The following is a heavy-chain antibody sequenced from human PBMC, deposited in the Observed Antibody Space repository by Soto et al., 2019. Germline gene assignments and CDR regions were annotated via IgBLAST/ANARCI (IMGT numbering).Heavy chain of an antibody. CDR2: INPDDGRT. D-gene: IGHD5-18*01. CDR1: GYTFTTYY. CDR3: ARAKYSYGFFFVFDY. V-gene: IGHV1-46*01. Sequence: ASVKVSCKASGYTFTTYYVHWVRQAPGQGLQWMGIINPDDGRTNYAQKFQGRVTMTRDTSTSTVYMELSGLTSEDTAVYYCARAKYSYGFFFVFDYWGQGTLITVSS. J-gene: IGHJ4*02.